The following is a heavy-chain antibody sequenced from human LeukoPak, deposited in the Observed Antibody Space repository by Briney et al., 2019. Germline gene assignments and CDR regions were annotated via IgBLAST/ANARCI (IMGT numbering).Heavy chain of an antibody. CDR3: TRSEYTYYYDGSGYLVDY. CDR1: GLTFGDYA. D-gene: IGHD3-22*01. Sequence: GGSLRLSCTASGLTFGDYALTWVRQAPGKGLEWLGFIRSKTYGGTTELAASVEGRFTISRDDSKSIAYLQMNSLKTEDTAVYYCTRSEYTYYYDGSGYLVDYWGQGTLVTVSS. V-gene: IGHV3-49*04. J-gene: IGHJ4*02. CDR2: IRSKTYGGTT.